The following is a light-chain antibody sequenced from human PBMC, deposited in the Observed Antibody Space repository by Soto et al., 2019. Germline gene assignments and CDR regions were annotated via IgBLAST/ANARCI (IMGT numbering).Light chain of an antibody. CDR3: CSYAGSSSYV. J-gene: IGLJ1*01. CDR1: SSDVGSYNL. Sequence: QSVLTQPASVSGSPGQSITISCTGTSSDVGSYNLVSWYQQHPGKAPKLMISEDRKRPSGVSDRFSGSKSGNAASLTISGLQAEDEADYYCCSYAGSSSYVFGTGTRSPS. CDR2: EDR. V-gene: IGLV2-23*01.